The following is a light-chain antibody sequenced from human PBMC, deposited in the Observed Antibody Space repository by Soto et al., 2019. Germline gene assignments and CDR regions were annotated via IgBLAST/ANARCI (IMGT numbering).Light chain of an antibody. CDR2: KAS. J-gene: IGKJ1*01. Sequence: TRMCQSASTVCEFXGGVGTICCRASQSLSNWLAWHQQKTGXAPKLXIYKASNLESGVTSRFSGSGYGKEFNITISRLQPDDFATYECQQYNSYRAFGQGTKVEIK. V-gene: IGKV1-5*03. CDR3: QQYNSYRA. CDR1: QSLSNW.